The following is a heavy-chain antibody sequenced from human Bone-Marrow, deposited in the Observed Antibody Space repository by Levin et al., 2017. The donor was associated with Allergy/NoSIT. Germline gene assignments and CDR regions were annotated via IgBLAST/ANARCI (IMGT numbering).Heavy chain of an antibody. CDR1: GYSFTNYW. CDR3: ARHGGCTRTSCFNWFDP. D-gene: IGHD2-2*01. J-gene: IGHJ5*02. CDR2: INPGGSDI. Sequence: GESLKISCKGSGYSFTNYWIGWVRQMPGKGLEWMGIINPGGSDIRYSPSFQGQVTMSADKSISTAYLQWSSLKASDTAMYYCARHGGCTRTSCFNWFDPWGQGTLVTVSS. V-gene: IGHV5-51*01.